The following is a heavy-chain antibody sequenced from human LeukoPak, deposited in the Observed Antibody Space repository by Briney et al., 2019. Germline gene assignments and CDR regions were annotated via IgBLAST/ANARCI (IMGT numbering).Heavy chain of an antibody. J-gene: IGHJ4*02. CDR1: GFTFSSSG. V-gene: IGHV3-30*02. CDR3: ASDGRRSGSYSNYFDY. Sequence: PGGSLRLSCAASGFTFSSSGMHWVRQAPGKGLEWVAFIRYDGSNTYYADSVKGRLTISRDNSKNTLFLQMSSLRAEDAALYYCASDGRRSGSYSNYFDYWGQGTLVTVSS. D-gene: IGHD3-10*01. CDR2: IRYDGSNT.